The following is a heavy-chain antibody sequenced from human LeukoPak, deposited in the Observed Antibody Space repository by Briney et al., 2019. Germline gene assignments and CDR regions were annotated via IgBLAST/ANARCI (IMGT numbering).Heavy chain of an antibody. CDR3: AQQWLVLGAFDI. J-gene: IGHJ3*02. Sequence: GGSLRLSYADSGFTFSSYAMSWVRQAPGKGLEWVSAISGFGDVTYYAESVKGRFTISRDNSKNTLYLQMNSLRAEDTAVYYCAQQWLVLGAFDIWGQGTMVTVSS. CDR1: GFTFSSYA. V-gene: IGHV3-23*01. D-gene: IGHD6-19*01. CDR2: ISGFGDVT.